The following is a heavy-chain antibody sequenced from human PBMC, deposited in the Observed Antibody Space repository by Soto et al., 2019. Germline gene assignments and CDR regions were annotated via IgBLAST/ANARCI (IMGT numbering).Heavy chain of an antibody. Sequence: QVQLQQWGAGLLKPSETLSLSCAVYGEPFSSRSFSGYYWSWIRQPPGKGLEWIGEINDSGSINYNPSLKSRVTISADPSKNQFFLKVNSVIAADTAVYYCARDRVEETTFVNYYNGMGVWGQGTTVTVSS. V-gene: IGHV4-34*01. CDR1: GEPFSSRSFSGYY. CDR3: ARDRVEETTFVNYYNGMGV. D-gene: IGHD1-7*01. J-gene: IGHJ6*02. CDR2: INDSGSI.